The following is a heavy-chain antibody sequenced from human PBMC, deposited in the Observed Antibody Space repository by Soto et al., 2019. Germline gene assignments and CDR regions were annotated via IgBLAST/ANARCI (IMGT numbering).Heavy chain of an antibody. CDR2: IYYSGST. V-gene: IGHV4-59*01. J-gene: IGHJ4*02. CDR3: ARGGGVYYFDY. D-gene: IGHD2-8*02. CDR1: GGSISSYY. Sequence: SETLSLTCTVSGGSISSYYWSWIRQPPGKGLEWIGYIYYSGSTYYNPSLKSRVTISVDTSKNQFSLKLSSVTAADTAVYYCARGGGVYYFDYWGQGTLVTVSS.